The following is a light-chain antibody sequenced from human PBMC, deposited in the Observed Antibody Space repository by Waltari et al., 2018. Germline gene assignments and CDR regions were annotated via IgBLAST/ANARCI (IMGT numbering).Light chain of an antibody. CDR2: RNN. CDR1: NYNIGNNF. J-gene: IGLJ2*01. V-gene: IGLV1-47*01. CDR3: ASWDGSLGGVI. Sequence: QSVLSQPPSASGTPGQRVTISCSGSNYNIGNNFVYWYHQLPGTAPKLLIYRNNQRPSGVPDRVSGSKSGTSASRAISGLRSEDEADYYCASWDGSLGGVIFGGGTKLTVL.